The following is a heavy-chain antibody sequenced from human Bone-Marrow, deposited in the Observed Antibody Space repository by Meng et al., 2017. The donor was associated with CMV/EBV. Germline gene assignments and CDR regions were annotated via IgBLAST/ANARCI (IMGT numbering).Heavy chain of an antibody. CDR1: GYSFTSYW. V-gene: IGHV5-51*01. CDR2: IYPGDSDT. Sequence: GGSLRLSCKGSGYSFTSYWSGWVRQMHGKGLEWMGIIYPGDSDTRYSPSFQGQVTISADKYISTAYLQWSSLKASDTAMYYCARLGYDFWSGYPNWFDPWGQGTLVTVSS. J-gene: IGHJ5*02. D-gene: IGHD3-3*01. CDR3: ARLGYDFWSGYPNWFDP.